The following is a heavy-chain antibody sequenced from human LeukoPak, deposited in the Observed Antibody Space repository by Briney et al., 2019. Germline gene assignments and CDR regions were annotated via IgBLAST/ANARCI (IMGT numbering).Heavy chain of an antibody. CDR3: ARHGSIGARQNWFDP. CDR1: GYSFTSYW. D-gene: IGHD6-6*01. Sequence: GESLKISCKASGYSFTSYWIGWVRQMPGKGLEWMGIIFPDDSDTRYSPSFQGQVTISADKSINTAYLQWSSLRPSDTAVYYCARHGSIGARQNWFDPWGQGTLVTVSS. V-gene: IGHV5-51*01. CDR2: IFPDDSDT. J-gene: IGHJ5*02.